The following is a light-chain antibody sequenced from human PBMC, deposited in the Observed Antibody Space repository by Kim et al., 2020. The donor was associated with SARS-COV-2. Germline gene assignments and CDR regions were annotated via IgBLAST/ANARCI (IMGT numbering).Light chain of an antibody. CDR2: EVS. V-gene: IGLV2-23*02. J-gene: IGLJ2*01. CDR1: SSDVGSYNL. Sequence: QSALTQPASVSGSLGQSITISCTGTSSDVGSYNLVSWYQQHPGKAPKLMIYEVSKRPSGVSNRFSGSKSGNTASLTISGLQAEDEADYYCCSYAGSSTYVVFGGGTQLTVL. CDR3: CSYAGSSTYVV.